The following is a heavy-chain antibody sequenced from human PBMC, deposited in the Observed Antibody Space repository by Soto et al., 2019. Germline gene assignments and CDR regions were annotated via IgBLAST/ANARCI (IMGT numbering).Heavy chain of an antibody. CDR2: INHSGST. D-gene: IGHD5-12*01. J-gene: IGHJ6*02. V-gene: IGHV4-34*01. CDR1: GGSFSGYY. CDR3: ARGLRVATTWGYYHYYGMDV. Sequence: SETLSLTCAVYGGSFSGYYWSWIRQPPGKGLEWIGEINHSGSTNYNPSLKSRVTISVDTSKNQFSLKLSSVTAADTAVYYCARGLRVATTWGYYHYYGMDVWGQGTTVTVSS.